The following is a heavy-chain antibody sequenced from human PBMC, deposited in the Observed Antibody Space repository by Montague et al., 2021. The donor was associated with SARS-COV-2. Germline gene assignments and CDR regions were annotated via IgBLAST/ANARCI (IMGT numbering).Heavy chain of an antibody. CDR1: GFTFSPYG. Sequence: SLRLSGAASGFTFSPYGTYWVRQPPGKGLEWVSEIHGRGDGTYYSDSAKGRFTISRDNSKSTLYLQMNSLRGEDTAVYYCARDQNYGMDVWGQGTTVIVSS. CDR2: IHGRGDGT. J-gene: IGHJ6*02. V-gene: IGHV3-23*01. CDR3: ARDQNYGMDV.